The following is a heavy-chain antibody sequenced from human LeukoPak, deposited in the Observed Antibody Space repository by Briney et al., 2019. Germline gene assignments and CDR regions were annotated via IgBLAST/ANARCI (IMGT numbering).Heavy chain of an antibody. Sequence: ASVKVSCKASGGTFSSYAISWVRQAPGQGLEWMGGIIPIFGTANYAQKFQGRVTITADKSTSTAYMELSSLRAEDTAVYYCAKVKKLVWFGELLSGRFDYWGQGTLVTVSS. CDR2: IIPIFGTA. D-gene: IGHD3-10*01. V-gene: IGHV1-69*06. J-gene: IGHJ4*02. CDR3: AKVKKLVWFGELLSGRFDY. CDR1: GGTFSSYA.